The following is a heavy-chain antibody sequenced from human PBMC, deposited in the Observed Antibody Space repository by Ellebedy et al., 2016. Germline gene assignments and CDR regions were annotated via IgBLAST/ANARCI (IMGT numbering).Heavy chain of an antibody. J-gene: IGHJ4*02. CDR1: GLTLSDAW. CDR3: VTEISGAFPE. D-gene: IGHD3-3*02. CDR2: VKRKSDGGTI. Sequence: GESLKISCATSGLTLSDAWLNWVRQAPGQGLEWVGLVKRKSDGGTIDYAAPVRGRFTISRDDSKNTLYLQMASLKPEDTAVYYCVTEISGAFPEWGQGTLVTVSS. V-gene: IGHV3-15*07.